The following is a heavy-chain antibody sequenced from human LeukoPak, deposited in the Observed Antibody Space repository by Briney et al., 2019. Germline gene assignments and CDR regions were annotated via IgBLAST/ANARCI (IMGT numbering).Heavy chain of an antibody. V-gene: IGHV3-74*01. D-gene: IGHD3-22*01. CDR3: ARDRGYYSGGYFDY. CDR1: GFTFSRYW. Sequence: GGCLRLSCAASGFTFSRYWMHWVRQAPGKGLVWVSRINSDGSSTSYADSVKGRFTISRDNAKNTLYLQMNSLGAEDTAVYYCARDRGYYSGGYFDYWGQGTLVTVSS. J-gene: IGHJ4*02. CDR2: INSDGSST.